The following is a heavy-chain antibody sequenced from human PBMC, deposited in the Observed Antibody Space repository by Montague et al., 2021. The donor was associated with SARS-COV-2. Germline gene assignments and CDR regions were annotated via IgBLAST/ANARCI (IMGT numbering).Heavy chain of an antibody. Sequence: ETLSLTCAVYGGSFSGYYWSWLRQPPEKGLEWIGEINQSGRTNNNPSLKSRVIISVDTSKNQFSLKLSSVTAADTAVYYCARRGSSVWGVTVSTELDYWGQGILVIVSS. J-gene: IGHJ4*02. CDR1: GGSFSGYY. D-gene: IGHD3-10*01. CDR3: ARRGSSVWGVTVSTELDY. CDR2: INQSGRT. V-gene: IGHV4-34*01.